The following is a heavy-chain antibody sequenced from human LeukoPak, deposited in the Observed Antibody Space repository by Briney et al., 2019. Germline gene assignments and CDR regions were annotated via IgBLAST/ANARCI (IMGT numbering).Heavy chain of an antibody. V-gene: IGHV4-39*01. CDR3: ARHPARYCTNGVCYRPL. CDR1: GGSISSSSYY. J-gene: IGHJ4*02. CDR2: IYYSGST. D-gene: IGHD2-8*01. Sequence: PSETLSLTCTVSGGSISSSSYYWGWIRQPPGKGLEWIGSIYYSGSTYYNPSLKSRVTISVDTSKNQFSLKLSSVTAADTAVYYCARHPARYCTNGVCYRPLWGQGTLVTVSS.